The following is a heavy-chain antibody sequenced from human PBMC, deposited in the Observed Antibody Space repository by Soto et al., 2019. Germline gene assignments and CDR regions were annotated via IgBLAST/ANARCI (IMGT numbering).Heavy chain of an antibody. CDR3: ARDLYGGGPFDY. J-gene: IGHJ4*02. Sequence: PSETLSLTCTVSGGSISSGGYYWSWIRQHPGKGLEWIGYIYYSGSTYYNPSLKSRVTISVDTSKNQFSLKLSSVTAADTAVYYCARDLYGGGPFDYWGQGTLVTSPQ. V-gene: IGHV4-31*03. CDR2: IYYSGST. CDR1: GGSISSGGYY. D-gene: IGHD2-21*01.